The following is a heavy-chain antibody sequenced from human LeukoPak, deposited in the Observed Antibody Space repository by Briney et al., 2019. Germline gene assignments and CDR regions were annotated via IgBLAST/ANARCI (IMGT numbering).Heavy chain of an antibody. J-gene: IGHJ4*02. Sequence: SETLSLTCDVSGGSISSSNWWSWVRQPPGKGLDWIGEVSHSGSRNYNPSLTGRVTVSLDWAKSQVSLKMTSATAADTAVYYCASHMVVTGTRSFDNWGQGTLVTVSS. CDR1: GGSISSSNW. V-gene: IGHV4-4*02. D-gene: IGHD2-21*02. CDR3: ASHMVVTGTRSFDN. CDR2: VSHSGSR.